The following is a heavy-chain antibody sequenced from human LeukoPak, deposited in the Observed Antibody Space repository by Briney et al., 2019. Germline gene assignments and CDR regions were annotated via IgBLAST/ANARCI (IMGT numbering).Heavy chain of an antibody. CDR2: IYTSGST. D-gene: IGHD3-10*01. CDR1: GGSISSYY. CDR3: ASLRTPGSGNKNRDYYYYMDV. Sequence: PSETLSLTCTVSGGSISSYYWSWLRQPAGKGLEWIGRIYTSGSTNYNPSLKSRVTISVDKSKNQFSLKLSSVTAADTAVYYCASLRTPGSGNKNRDYYYYMDVWGKGTTVTVSS. V-gene: IGHV4-4*07. J-gene: IGHJ6*03.